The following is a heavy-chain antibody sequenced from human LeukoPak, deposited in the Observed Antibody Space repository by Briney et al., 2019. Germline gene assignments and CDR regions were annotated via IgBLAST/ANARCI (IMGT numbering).Heavy chain of an antibody. J-gene: IGHJ4*02. CDR1: GYTFTSYY. CDR2: ISPSGGST. Sequence: ASVKVSCKASGYTFTSYYMHWVRQAPGQGLEWMGIISPSGGSTSYAQKFQGRVTMTRDMSTSTVYMELSSLRSEDTAVYYCARDRDYYDSSGYSIFDYWGQGTLVTVSS. D-gene: IGHD3-22*01. V-gene: IGHV1-46*01. CDR3: ARDRDYYDSSGYSIFDY.